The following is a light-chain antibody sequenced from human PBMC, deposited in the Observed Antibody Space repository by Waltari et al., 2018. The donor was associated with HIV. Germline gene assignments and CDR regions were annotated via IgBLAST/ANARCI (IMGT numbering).Light chain of an antibody. CDR3: SSYSSSTSPYV. Sequence: QSALTQPASVSGSPGPSITISCTGTTSDIGTSNYLSWYQHHPGRAPKLIIYEVSNRPSGVSNRFSGSKSGNTASLTVSGLHAEDEGDYYCSSYSSSTSPYVFGTGTKVTVV. CDR2: EVS. V-gene: IGLV2-14*01. CDR1: TSDIGTSNY. J-gene: IGLJ1*01.